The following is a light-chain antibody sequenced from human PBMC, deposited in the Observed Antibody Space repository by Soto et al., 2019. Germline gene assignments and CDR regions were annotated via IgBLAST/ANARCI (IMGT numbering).Light chain of an antibody. CDR2: AAS. V-gene: IGKV3-15*01. CDR3: QQYNNWPPT. J-gene: IGKJ1*01. CDR1: QSVSSS. Sequence: EIVMTQSPATLSVSPGERATLSCRASQSVSSSLAWYQQKPGQAPRLVIYAASTRATGIPARFSGSGSGTEFTLTISSLQSEDFALYYCQQYNNWPPTFGQGTKVEIK.